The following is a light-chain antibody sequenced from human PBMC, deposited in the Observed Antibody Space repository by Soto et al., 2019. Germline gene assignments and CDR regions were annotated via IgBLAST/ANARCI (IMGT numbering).Light chain of an antibody. CDR2: SNN. CDR1: SSNIGRNI. Sequence: QSVPTQAPSASGTPGQRVTMSCSGSSSNIGRNIVNWYQQLPGTAPKLLIYSNNQRPSGVPDRFSGSKSGTSASLAISGLQSEDDTDYYCAAWDDSLNGVVFGGGTKLTVL. J-gene: IGLJ2*01. CDR3: AAWDDSLNGVV. V-gene: IGLV1-44*01.